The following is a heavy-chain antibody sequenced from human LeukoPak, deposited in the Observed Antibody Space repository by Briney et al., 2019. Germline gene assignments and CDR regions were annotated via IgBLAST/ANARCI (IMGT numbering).Heavy chain of an antibody. CDR3: ARDLGRGYCSSTSCYPGVDY. CDR1: GFTFNTYS. CDR2: IGSRSSDI. V-gene: IGHV3-21*01. D-gene: IGHD2-2*01. Sequence: PGGSLRLSCAGSGFTFNTYSMNWVRQAPGKGLEWVSSIGSRSSDIYYADSVKGRFTISRDNAKNSVYLQMNSLRAEDTAVYFCARDLGRGYCSSTSCYPGVDYWGQGTLVTVSS. J-gene: IGHJ4*02.